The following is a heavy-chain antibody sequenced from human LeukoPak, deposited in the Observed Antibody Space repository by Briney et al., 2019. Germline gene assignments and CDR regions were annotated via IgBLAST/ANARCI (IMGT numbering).Heavy chain of an antibody. Sequence: SETLSLTCAVYGRSFSGYYWSWIRQPPGKGLEWIGEINHSGSTNYNPSLKSRVTISVDTSKNQFSLKLSSVTAADTAVYYCARDGGKRLRKDTPFDYWGQGTLVTVSS. CDR1: GRSFSGYY. V-gene: IGHV4-34*01. CDR2: INHSGST. J-gene: IGHJ4*02. CDR3: ARDGGKRLRKDTPFDY. D-gene: IGHD1-14*01.